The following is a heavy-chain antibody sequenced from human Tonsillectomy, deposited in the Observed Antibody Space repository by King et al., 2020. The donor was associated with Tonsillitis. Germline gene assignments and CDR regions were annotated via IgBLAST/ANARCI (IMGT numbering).Heavy chain of an antibody. J-gene: IGHJ4*02. CDR2: ISASGGTT. CDR1: RFTFSNFA. D-gene: IGHD1-1*01. CDR3: AKDQLGICYFFDY. V-gene: IGHV3-23*04. Sequence: VQLVESGGGLVKPGGSLRLSCAASRFTFSNFAMSWVRQATGKGLEWVSGISASGGTTYYADPVKGRFTISRDNSKRTLYLQMNSLRAEDTAVYYCAKDQLGICYFFDYWGQGTLVTVSS.